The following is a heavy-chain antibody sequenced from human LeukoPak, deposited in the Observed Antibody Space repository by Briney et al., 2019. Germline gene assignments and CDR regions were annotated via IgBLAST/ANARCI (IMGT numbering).Heavy chain of an antibody. J-gene: IGHJ4*02. D-gene: IGHD6-19*01. CDR2: INHSGST. CDR1: GGSFSGYY. V-gene: IGHV4-34*01. Sequence: SETLSLTCADYGGSFSGYYWSWIRQPPGKGLEWIGEINHSGSTNYNPSLKSRVTISVDTSKNQFSLKLSSVTAADTAVYYCARVGSDLFDYWGQGTLVTVSS. CDR3: ARVGSDLFDY.